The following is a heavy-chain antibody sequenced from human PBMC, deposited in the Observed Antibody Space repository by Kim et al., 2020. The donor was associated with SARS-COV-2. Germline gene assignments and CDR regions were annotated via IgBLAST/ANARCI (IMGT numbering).Heavy chain of an antibody. J-gene: IGHJ4*02. Sequence: ASVKVSCKTSGYTFTSYGISWVRQAPGQGLEWMGWISAYNGNTNYAQKLQGRVTMTTDTSTSTAYMELRSLRSDDTAVYYCARDRGLTMVRGVGIDYWGQGTLVTVSS. CDR2: ISAYNGNT. CDR3: ARDRGLTMVRGVGIDY. CDR1: GYTFTSYG. D-gene: IGHD3-10*01. V-gene: IGHV1-18*01.